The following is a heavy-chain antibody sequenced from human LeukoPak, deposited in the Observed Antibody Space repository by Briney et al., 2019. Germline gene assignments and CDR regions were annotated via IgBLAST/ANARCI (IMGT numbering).Heavy chain of an antibody. D-gene: IGHD3-10*01. J-gene: IGHJ6*02. Sequence: PGESLRLSCAASGFTFSSYAMSWVRQAPGKGLEWVSTISGSGGSKHYADSVEGRFTISRDNSKNTVYLQMNSLRAEDTAIYYCAKLTSASGAYGLDVWGQGTTVTVSS. CDR1: GFTFSSYA. CDR3: AKLTSASGAYGLDV. V-gene: IGHV3-23*01. CDR2: ISGSGGSK.